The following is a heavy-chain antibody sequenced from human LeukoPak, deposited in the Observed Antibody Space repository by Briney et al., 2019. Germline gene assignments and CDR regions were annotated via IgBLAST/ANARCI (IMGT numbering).Heavy chain of an antibody. D-gene: IGHD5-18*01. V-gene: IGHV4-34*01. Sequence: SETLSLTCAVYGGSFSGYYWSWIRQPPGKGLEWIGEINHSGSTNYNPSLKSRVTISVDTSKNQFSLKLSSVTAADTAVYYCARGPLQLWFNYWGQGTLVTVSS. CDR3: ARGPLQLWFNY. J-gene: IGHJ4*02. CDR1: GGSFSGYY. CDR2: INHSGST.